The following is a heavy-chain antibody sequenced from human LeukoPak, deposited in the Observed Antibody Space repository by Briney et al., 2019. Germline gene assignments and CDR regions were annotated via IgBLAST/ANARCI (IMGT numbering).Heavy chain of an antibody. J-gene: IGHJ4*02. CDR3: AKSYYGG. D-gene: IGHD3-10*01. V-gene: IGHV3-7*01. Sequence: GGSLRLSCAASGFTFSSYAMSWVRQAPGKGLEWVANIKPDGSEEYYVDSVKGRFTISRDNVKNSLYLQMNSLRAEDTAVYYCAKSYYGGWGQGTLVTVSS. CDR2: IKPDGSEE. CDR1: GFTFSSYA.